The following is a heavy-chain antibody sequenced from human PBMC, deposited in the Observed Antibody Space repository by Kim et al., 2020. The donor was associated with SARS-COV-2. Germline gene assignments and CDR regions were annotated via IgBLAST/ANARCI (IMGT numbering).Heavy chain of an antibody. CDR2: INHSGST. CDR1: GGSFSGYY. CDR3: ARGRGGSYHDAYY. D-gene: IGHD1-26*01. V-gene: IGHV4-34*01. J-gene: IGHJ4*02. Sequence: SETLSLTCAVYGGSFSGYYWSWIRQPPGKGLEWIGEINHSGSTNYNPSLKSRVTISVDTSKNQFSLKLSSVTAADTAVYYCARGRGGSYHDAYYWGQGTLVTVSS.